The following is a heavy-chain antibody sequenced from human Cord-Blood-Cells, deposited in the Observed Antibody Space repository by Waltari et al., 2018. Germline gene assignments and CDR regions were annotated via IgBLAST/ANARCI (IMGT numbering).Heavy chain of an antibody. Sequence: QVQLVESGGGVVQPGRSLRLSCAASGFTFSSYGMHWVRQAPGKGLEWVAVISYDGSNKYYADSVKGRFTISRDNSKNTLYLQMNSLRAEDTAVYYCAKELAAGDDYWGQGTLVTVSS. V-gene: IGHV3-30*18. CDR3: AKELAAGDDY. D-gene: IGHD6-13*01. CDR1: GFTFSSYG. CDR2: ISYDGSNK. J-gene: IGHJ4*02.